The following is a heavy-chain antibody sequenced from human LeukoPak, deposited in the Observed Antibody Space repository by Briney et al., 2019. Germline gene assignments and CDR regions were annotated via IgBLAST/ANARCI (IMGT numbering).Heavy chain of an antibody. CDR1: GGTFSSYA. CDR3: AREGAGWGPLDY. CDR2: IIPIFGTA. Sequence: SVKVSCKASGGTFSSYAISWVRQVPGQGLEWMGGIIPIFGTANYAQKFQGRVTITADESTSTAYMELSSLRSEDTAVYYCAREGAGWGPLDYWGQGTLVTVSS. V-gene: IGHV1-69*01. D-gene: IGHD2-21*02. J-gene: IGHJ4*02.